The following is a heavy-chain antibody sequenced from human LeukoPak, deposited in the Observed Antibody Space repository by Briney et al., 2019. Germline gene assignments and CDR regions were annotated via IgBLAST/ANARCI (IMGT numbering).Heavy chain of an antibody. J-gene: IGHJ4*02. CDR2: IYYSGST. Sequence: MASETLSLTCTVSGGSISSYYWSWIRQPPGKGLEWIGYIYYSGSTNYNPSLKSRVTISVDTSKNQFSLKLSSVTAADTAVYYCARHAGYYDDSAFDYWGQGTLVTVSS. CDR3: ARHAGYYDDSAFDY. V-gene: IGHV4-59*08. D-gene: IGHD3-22*01. CDR1: GGSISSYY.